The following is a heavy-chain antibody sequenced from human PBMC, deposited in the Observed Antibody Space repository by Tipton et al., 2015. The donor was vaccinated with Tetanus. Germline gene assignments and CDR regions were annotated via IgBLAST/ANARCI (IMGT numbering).Heavy chain of an antibody. J-gene: IGHJ4*02. D-gene: IGHD5-24*01. Sequence: SLRLSCAASGFTFSSYWMSWVRQAPGKGLEWVANIKQDGSEKYYVDSVKGRFTISRDNAKNSLYLQMNSLRAEDTAVYYCARAHDVEMATIYYFDYWGQGTLVTVSS. CDR2: IKQDGSEK. CDR3: ARAHDVEMATIYYFDY. CDR1: GFTFSSYW. V-gene: IGHV3-7*05.